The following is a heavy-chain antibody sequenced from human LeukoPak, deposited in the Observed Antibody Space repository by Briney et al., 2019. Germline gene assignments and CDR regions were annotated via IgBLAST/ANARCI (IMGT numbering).Heavy chain of an antibody. Sequence: PSETLSLTCAVYGGSFSGYYWSWIRQPPGKGLEWIGEINHSGSTNYNPSLKSRVTISVDTSKNQFSLKLSSVTAADTAVYYCARGVGASYDWGQGTLVTVSS. J-gene: IGHJ4*02. CDR1: GGSFSGYY. V-gene: IGHV4-34*01. CDR2: INHSGST. CDR3: ARGVGASYD. D-gene: IGHD1-26*01.